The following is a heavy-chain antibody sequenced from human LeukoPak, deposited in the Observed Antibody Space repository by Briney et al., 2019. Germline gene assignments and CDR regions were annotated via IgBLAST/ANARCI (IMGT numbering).Heavy chain of an antibody. CDR1: GGTFSSYT. CDR2: IIPILGIA. Sequence: PGASVRVSCTASGGTFSSYTISWVRQAPGQGLEWMGRIIPILGIANNAQKFQGRITITADKSTSTAYLELGRLRSEDTAVYYCARGDAAAAGIWGQGTLVTVSS. J-gene: IGHJ4*02. CDR3: ARGDAAAAGI. V-gene: IGHV1-69*02. D-gene: IGHD6-13*01.